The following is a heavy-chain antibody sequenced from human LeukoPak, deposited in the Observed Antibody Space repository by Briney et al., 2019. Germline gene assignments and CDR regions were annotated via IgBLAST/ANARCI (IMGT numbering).Heavy chain of an antibody. V-gene: IGHV4-31*03. Sequence: PSETLSLTCTVSGDSFSSHSYYWTWIRQHPGTGLEWVGYIYYTGSTYCNPSLRSRLTLSLDTSKNQFTLKLTSVTAADTAVYYCARDVCSGGSCYSDYFDYWGQGTLVTVSS. CDR3: ARDVCSGGSCYSDYFDY. CDR2: IYYTGST. D-gene: IGHD2-15*01. J-gene: IGHJ4*02. CDR1: GDSFSSHSYY.